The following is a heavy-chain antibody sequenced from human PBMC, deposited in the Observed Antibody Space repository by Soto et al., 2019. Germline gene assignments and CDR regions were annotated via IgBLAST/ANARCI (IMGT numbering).Heavy chain of an antibody. CDR3: ARLGGFYQAFES. CDR1: GGSISSYY. D-gene: IGHD3-22*01. Sequence: SETLSLTCTVSGGSISSYYWSWIRQPPGKGLEWIGYIYYSGSTNYNPSLKSRVTISVDTSKNQFSLKLTSVTAADTAVYYCARLGGFYQAFESWGQGTLVTVSS. CDR2: IYYSGST. V-gene: IGHV4-59*08. J-gene: IGHJ4*02.